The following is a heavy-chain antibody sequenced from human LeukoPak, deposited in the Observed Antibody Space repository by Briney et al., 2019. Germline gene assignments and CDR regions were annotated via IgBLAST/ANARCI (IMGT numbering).Heavy chain of an antibody. CDR2: IDDSGNT. V-gene: IGHV4-39*01. CDR3: ARHSIAVTDDC. D-gene: IGHD6-19*01. Sequence: SXXSSKXXXGWSGQPRGKXXXWIVSIDDSGNTYYTPSLKSRVSISLDTSRNQFSLRLSSVTAADTAIYYCARHSIAVTDDCWGQGTLVTVSS. CDR1: SXXSSKXX. J-gene: IGHJ4*02.